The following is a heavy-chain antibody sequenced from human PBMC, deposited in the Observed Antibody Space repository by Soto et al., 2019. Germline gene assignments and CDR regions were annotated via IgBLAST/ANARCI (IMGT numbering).Heavy chain of an antibody. V-gene: IGHV4-30-2*05. CDR3: ARDFRPGRSFDY. J-gene: IGHJ4*02. CDR1: GGSISSGGYS. CDR2: IYHSGST. Sequence: PSETLSLTCAVSGGSISSGGYSWSWIRQPPGKGLEWIGYIYHSGSTYYNPSLKSRVTISVDTSKNQFSLKLSSVTAADTAVYYCARDFRPGRSFDYWGQGTLVTVSS.